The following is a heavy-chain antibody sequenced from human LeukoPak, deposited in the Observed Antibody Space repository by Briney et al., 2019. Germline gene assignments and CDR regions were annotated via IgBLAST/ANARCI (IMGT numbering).Heavy chain of an antibody. CDR1: GGSFSGYF. J-gene: IGHJ4*02. CDR2: INHSGST. V-gene: IGHV4-34*01. D-gene: IGHD4-17*01. Sequence: PSETLSLTCAVYGGSFSGYFWTWLRQPPGKGLEWIGEINHSGSTNYNPSLKSRVTISADTSKNQFSLKLSSVTAADTAVYYCARGLYGDYFLFDFWGQGTLVTVSS. CDR3: ARGLYGDYFLFDF.